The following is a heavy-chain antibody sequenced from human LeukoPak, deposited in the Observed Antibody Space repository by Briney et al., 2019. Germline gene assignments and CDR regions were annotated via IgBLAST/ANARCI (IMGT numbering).Heavy chain of an antibody. CDR1: GFTFSNYW. D-gene: IGHD6-13*01. Sequence: PGGSLRLSCVGSGFTFSNYWMNWVRQAPGKGLEWVSYISSSGSTIYYADSVKGRFTISRDNAKNSLYLQMNSLRAEDTAVYYCARDIGQQLAQGYWGQGTLVTVSS. V-gene: IGHV3-48*04. J-gene: IGHJ4*02. CDR3: ARDIGQQLAQGY. CDR2: ISSSGSTI.